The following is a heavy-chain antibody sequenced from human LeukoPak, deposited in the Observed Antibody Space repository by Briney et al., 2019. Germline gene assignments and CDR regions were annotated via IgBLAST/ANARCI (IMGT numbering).Heavy chain of an antibody. V-gene: IGHV3-30*18. CDR2: ISHDGGNG. Sequence: GGSLRLSCAASGFTFSSYGMHWVRQAPGKGLEWVAVISHDGGNGYYADSVHGRCTISRDNYTNTLYLHVHGLRAAATDVYSFAKGAYGGNSHAFDIWGQGTMVTASS. CDR3: AKGAYGGNSHAFDI. J-gene: IGHJ3*02. CDR1: GFTFSSYG. D-gene: IGHD4-23*01.